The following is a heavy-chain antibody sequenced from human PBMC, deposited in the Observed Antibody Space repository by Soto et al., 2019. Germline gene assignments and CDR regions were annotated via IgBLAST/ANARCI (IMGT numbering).Heavy chain of an antibody. V-gene: IGHV3-21*01. CDR3: ARRSHEDFDY. CDR2: ISSSSSYI. Sequence: EVQLVESGGGLVKPGGSLRLSCAASGFTFSSYSMNWDRQAPGKGLEWVSSISSSSSYIYYADSVKGRFTISRDNAKNSLYLQMNSLRAEDTAVYYCARRSHEDFDYWGQGTLVTVSS. J-gene: IGHJ4*02. CDR1: GFTFSSYS.